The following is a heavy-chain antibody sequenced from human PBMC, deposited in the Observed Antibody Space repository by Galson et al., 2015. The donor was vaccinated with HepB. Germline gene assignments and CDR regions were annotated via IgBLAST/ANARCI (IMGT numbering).Heavy chain of an antibody. J-gene: IGHJ5*02. CDR3: ARDRVGYCSGGSCHVWFDP. CDR2: ISAYNGNT. D-gene: IGHD2-15*01. Sequence: SVKVSCKASGYTFTSYGISWVRQAPGQGLEWMGWISAYNGNTNYAQKLQGRVTMTTDTSTSTAYMELRSLRSDDTAVYYCARDRVGYCSGGSCHVWFDPWGQGTLVTVSS. CDR1: GYTFTSYG. V-gene: IGHV1-18*01.